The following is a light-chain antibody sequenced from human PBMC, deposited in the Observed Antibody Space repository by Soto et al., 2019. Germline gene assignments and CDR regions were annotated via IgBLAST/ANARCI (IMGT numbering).Light chain of an antibody. V-gene: IGKV1-39*01. CDR1: QRITTY. CDR2: TSG. Sequence: IHMTQSPSSLSASVGDRVTITCRASQRITTYLNWYQQKPGEAPKLLISTSGTLQRGVPSRFIGSGSGTDFTLTITGLQRADFATYFCQQTYNTPYTSGQGTKLEIK. J-gene: IGKJ2*01. CDR3: QQTYNTPYT.